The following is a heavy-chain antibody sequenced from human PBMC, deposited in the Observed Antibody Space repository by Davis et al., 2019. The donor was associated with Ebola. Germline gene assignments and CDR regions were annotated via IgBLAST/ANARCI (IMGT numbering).Heavy chain of an antibody. D-gene: IGHD3-10*01. Sequence: PGGSLRLSCAASGFTFSSYSMNWVRQAPGKGLEWVSSISSSSSYIYYADSVKGRFTISRDNSKNTLYLQMNSLRAEDTAVYYCAKVPSGGYYYYGMDVWGQGTTVTVSS. CDR1: GFTFSSYS. CDR3: AKVPSGGYYYYGMDV. CDR2: ISSSSSYI. V-gene: IGHV3-21*04. J-gene: IGHJ6*02.